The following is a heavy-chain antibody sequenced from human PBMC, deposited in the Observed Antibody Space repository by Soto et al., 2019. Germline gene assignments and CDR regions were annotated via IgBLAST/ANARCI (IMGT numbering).Heavy chain of an antibody. Sequence: PGESLRLSXVASGFTFRSYAMRWVHQAPGKGLEWVSVISGSGGSTYYEDLVNGRFTIARDNSKNMLYLQMNSPRAEDTAVYYCAKDSHGDYVVAFDIWGQGTMVTVSS. D-gene: IGHD4-17*01. J-gene: IGHJ3*02. CDR2: ISGSGGST. CDR1: GFTFRSYA. CDR3: AKDSHGDYVVAFDI. V-gene: IGHV3-23*01.